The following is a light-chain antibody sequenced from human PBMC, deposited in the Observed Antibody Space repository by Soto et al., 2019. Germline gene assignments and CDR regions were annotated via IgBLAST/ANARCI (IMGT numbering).Light chain of an antibody. CDR1: SSDVGGYNY. V-gene: IGLV2-14*01. CDR3: SSYTSISRV. J-gene: IGLJ1*01. Sequence: QSALTQPASVSGSPGQSITISCTGTSSDVGGYNYVSWYQQHPGKAPKLMIYEVSNRPSGVSNRFSGSKSGNTASLTISGLQAEDEADYYCSSYTSISRVFGTGTKLTVL. CDR2: EVS.